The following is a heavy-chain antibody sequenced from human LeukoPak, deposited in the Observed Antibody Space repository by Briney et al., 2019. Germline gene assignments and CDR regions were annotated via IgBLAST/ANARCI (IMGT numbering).Heavy chain of an antibody. Sequence: GESLKISCKGSGYSFTSYWIGWVRQMPGKGLEWMGIIYPGDSYTKYSPSFQGQVTISADKSISTAYLQWSSLKASDTAMYYCARLKGYCSGGSCYGDYWGQGTLVTVSS. V-gene: IGHV5-51*01. J-gene: IGHJ4*02. D-gene: IGHD2-15*01. CDR3: ARLKGYCSGGSCYGDY. CDR2: IYPGDSYT. CDR1: GYSFTSYW.